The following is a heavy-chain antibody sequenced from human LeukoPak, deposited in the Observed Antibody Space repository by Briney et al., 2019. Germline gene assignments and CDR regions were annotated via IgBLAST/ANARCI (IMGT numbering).Heavy chain of an antibody. Sequence: SETLSLTCAVYGGSFSGYYWSWICQPPGKGLEWIGTIYNSGSTYYNASLESRVTISVDTSKNQFSLKLSSVTAADTAVYYCARAYSSSWYFNWFDPWGQGTLVTVSS. CDR1: GGSFSGYY. V-gene: IGHV4-34*01. CDR2: IYNSGST. CDR3: ARAYSSSWYFNWFDP. J-gene: IGHJ5*02. D-gene: IGHD6-13*01.